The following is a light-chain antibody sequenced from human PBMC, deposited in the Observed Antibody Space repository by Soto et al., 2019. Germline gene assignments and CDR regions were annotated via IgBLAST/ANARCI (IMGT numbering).Light chain of an antibody. Sequence: DIQMTQSPTSLSASVGDRVTITCRASQGIRNFVAWYQRKPGKPPKLLIYAASTLQSGVPSRFSGSGSGTVFTLTINSLQPEDVATYSCQKYSSVPVFGPGTKVEI. V-gene: IGKV1-27*01. J-gene: IGKJ3*01. CDR1: QGIRNF. CDR2: AAS. CDR3: QKYSSVPV.